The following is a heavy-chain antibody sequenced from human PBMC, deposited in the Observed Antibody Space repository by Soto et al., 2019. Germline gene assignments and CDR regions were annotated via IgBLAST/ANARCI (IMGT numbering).Heavy chain of an antibody. J-gene: IGHJ6*02. CDR2: IRSKANSYAT. D-gene: IGHD5-12*01. CDR3: TRQVRDGYKSGNYYYGMDV. V-gene: IGHV3-73*02. Sequence: EVQLVESGGGLVQPGGSLKLSCAASGFTFSGSAMHWVRQASGKGLEWVGRIRSKANSYATAYAASVKGRFTISRDDSKNTAYLQMNSLKTEDTAVYYCTRQVRDGYKSGNYYYGMDVWGQGTTVTVSS. CDR1: GFTFSGSA.